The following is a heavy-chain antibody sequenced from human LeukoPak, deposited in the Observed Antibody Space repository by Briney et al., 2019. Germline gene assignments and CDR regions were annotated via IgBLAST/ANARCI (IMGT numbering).Heavy chain of an antibody. CDR1: GFTFSSYA. CDR3: ARGLQAGPTD. J-gene: IGHJ4*02. V-gene: IGHV3-23*01. Sequence: PGGSLRLSCAASGFTFSSYAMSWVRQAPGKGLEWVSSISGSGTSTYYADSVKGRFTISRDNSKNTLFLQMNSLRAEDTAVYYCARGLQAGPTDWGQGTLVTVSS. CDR2: ISGSGTST. D-gene: IGHD3-10*01.